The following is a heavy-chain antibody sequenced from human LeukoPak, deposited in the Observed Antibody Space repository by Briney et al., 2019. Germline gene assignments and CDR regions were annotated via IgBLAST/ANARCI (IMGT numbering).Heavy chain of an antibody. CDR3: AKDRGSGTYFFAPLDS. J-gene: IGHJ4*02. D-gene: IGHD1-26*01. Sequence: GGSLRLSCAASGFTFSSYAMSWVRQAPGKGLEWVSAISGSGGNTFYADSVKGRFTISRDNSKNTLYVQMNSLGADDTAVYYCAKDRGSGTYFFAPLDSWGQGTLVTVSS. V-gene: IGHV3-23*01. CDR2: ISGSGGNT. CDR1: GFTFSSYA.